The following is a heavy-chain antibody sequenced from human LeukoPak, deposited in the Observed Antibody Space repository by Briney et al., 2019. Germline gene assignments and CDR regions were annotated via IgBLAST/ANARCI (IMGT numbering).Heavy chain of an antibody. Sequence: SVKVSCKASGGTFSSYAISWVRQAPGQGLEWMGGIIPIFGTADYAQKFQGRVTMTTDTSTSTAYMELRGLRSDDTAVYYCARERAQGSTSCCDYWGQGTLVTVSS. CDR1: GGTFSSYA. J-gene: IGHJ4*02. V-gene: IGHV1-69*05. CDR3: ARERAQGSTSCCDY. D-gene: IGHD2-2*01. CDR2: IIPIFGTA.